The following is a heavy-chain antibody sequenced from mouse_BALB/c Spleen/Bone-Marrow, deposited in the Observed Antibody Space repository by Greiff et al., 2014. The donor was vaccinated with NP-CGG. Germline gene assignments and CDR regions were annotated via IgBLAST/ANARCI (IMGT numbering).Heavy chain of an antibody. Sequence: EVKLMESGAELVKPGASVKLSCTASGFNIKDTYMHWVKQRPEQGLEWIGRIDPANGNTKYDPKFQGKATITADTSSNTAYLQLSSLTSEDTAVYYCATYYYGSSWGFVYWGQGTLATVSA. D-gene: IGHD1-1*01. CDR3: ATYYYGSSWGFVY. CDR2: IDPANGNT. CDR1: GFNIKDTY. V-gene: IGHV14-3*02. J-gene: IGHJ3*01.